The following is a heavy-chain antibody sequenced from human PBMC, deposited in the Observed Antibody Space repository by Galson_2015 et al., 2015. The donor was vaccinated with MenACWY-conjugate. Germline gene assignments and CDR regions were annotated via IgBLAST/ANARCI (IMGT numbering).Heavy chain of an antibody. J-gene: IGHJ5*02. Sequence: SVKFSCKASGYTFTSYAMHWVLQSPGQRLEWMGWINAGNGNTKYSQEFQGRVTITRDTSASTAYMELSSLRSEDTAVYYCARVSCSSTSCSFFWFDPWGQGTLVTVSS. V-gene: IGHV1-3*01. D-gene: IGHD2-2*01. CDR2: INAGNGNT. CDR1: GYTFTSYA. CDR3: ARVSCSSTSCSFFWFDP.